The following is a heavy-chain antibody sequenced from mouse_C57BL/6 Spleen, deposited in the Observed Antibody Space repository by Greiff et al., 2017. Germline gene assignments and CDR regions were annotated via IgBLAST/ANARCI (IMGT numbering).Heavy chain of an antibody. CDR3: ARGYYGSSLYYFDY. Sequence: EVQLQQSGPELVKPGASVKMSCKASGYTFTDYNMHWVKQSHGKNLEWIGYINPNNGGTSYNQKFEGKATLTVNKSSSTAYMELRSLTSEDSAVYYCARGYYGSSLYYFDYWGQGTTLTVSS. J-gene: IGHJ2*01. CDR2: INPNNGGT. D-gene: IGHD1-1*01. V-gene: IGHV1-22*01. CDR1: GYTFTDYN.